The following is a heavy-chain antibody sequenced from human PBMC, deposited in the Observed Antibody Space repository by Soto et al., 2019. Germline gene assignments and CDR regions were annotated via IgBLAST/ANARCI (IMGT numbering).Heavy chain of an antibody. CDR2: IWYDGSNK. Sequence: QVQLVESGGGVVQPGRSLRLSCAASGFTFSSYGMHWVRQAPGKGLEWVAVIWYDGSNKYYADSVKGRFTISRDNSKNTLYRQMNSLRAEDTDVYYCARDNSSGWYGQTTWFDPLGQGTLVTVSS. V-gene: IGHV3-33*01. CDR1: GFTFSSYG. CDR3: ARDNSSGWYGQTTWFDP. D-gene: IGHD6-13*01. J-gene: IGHJ5*02.